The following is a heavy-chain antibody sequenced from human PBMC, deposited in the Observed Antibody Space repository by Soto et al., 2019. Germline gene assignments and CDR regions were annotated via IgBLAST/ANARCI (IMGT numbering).Heavy chain of an antibody. CDR2: ISGSGSTI. CDR1: GFTFSSYA. D-gene: IGHD3-22*01. V-gene: IGHV3-23*01. CDR3: AKVFYYYDSSGYYYFDY. J-gene: IGHJ4*02. Sequence: GGSLRLSCAASGFTFSSYAVSWVRQAPGKGPEWISSISGSGSTIYYADSVKGRFTISRDNSKNTLYLQMSSLRAEDTAVYHCAKVFYYYDSSGYYYFDYWGQGTLVTVSS.